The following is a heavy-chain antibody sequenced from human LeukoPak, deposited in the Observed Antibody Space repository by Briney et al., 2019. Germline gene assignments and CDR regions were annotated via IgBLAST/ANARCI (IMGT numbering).Heavy chain of an antibody. V-gene: IGHV1-8*01. CDR1: GYAFTNYD. CDR2: MNPDSGST. D-gene: IGHD2-21*01. CDR3: ARQSHVIAVFDY. J-gene: IGHJ4*02. Sequence: ASVKVSCKASGYAFTNYDINWVRLAPGQGLEWMGWMNPDSGSTGYAQKFQDRVSMTRSTSATTAYMELSGLRSEDTAIYYCARQSHVIAVFDYWGQGTLVTVSS.